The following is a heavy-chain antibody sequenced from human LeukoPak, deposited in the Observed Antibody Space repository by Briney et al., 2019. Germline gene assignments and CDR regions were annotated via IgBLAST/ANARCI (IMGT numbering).Heavy chain of an antibody. V-gene: IGHV3-66*01. CDR3: ARDGSPYCSSTSCYAH. CDR2: IYSGGST. D-gene: IGHD2-2*01. J-gene: IGHJ4*02. CDR1: GFTVSSNY. Sequence: GGSLRLSCAASGFTVSSNYMSWVRQAPGKGLKWVSVIYSGGSTYYADSVKGRFTISRDNSKNTLYLQMNSLRAEDTAVYYCARDGSPYCSSTSCYAHWGQGTLVTVSS.